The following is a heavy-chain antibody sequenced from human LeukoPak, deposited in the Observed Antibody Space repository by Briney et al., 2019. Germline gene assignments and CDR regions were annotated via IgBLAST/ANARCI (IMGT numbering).Heavy chain of an antibody. J-gene: IGHJ2*01. CDR1: GYTFTGYY. Sequence: ASVQVSCKASGYTFTGYYMHWVRQAPGQGLEWMGWINSNSGDTNYAQKFQGRVIMTRDTSISTAYMELSRLRSDDTAVYYCAREPHYDLLTGYALGYLDLWGRGTLLTVSS. CDR2: INSNSGDT. CDR3: AREPHYDLLTGYALGYLDL. D-gene: IGHD3-9*01. V-gene: IGHV1-2*02.